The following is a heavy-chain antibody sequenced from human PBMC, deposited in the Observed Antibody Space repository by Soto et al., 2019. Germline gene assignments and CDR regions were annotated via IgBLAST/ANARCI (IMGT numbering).Heavy chain of an antibody. CDR1: GYSFTGSY. D-gene: IGHD1-26*01. CDR2: INLSQGGT. V-gene: IGHV1-46*01. J-gene: IGHJ4*02. Sequence: ASVKVSCKASGYSFTGSYMHWVRQAPGQGREGRGIINLSQGGTNYAQKFRDRVTMTRDASTRTVYMLLSALRDDDTAVYYCARGGEVGPRGDYWGQGTVVTVSS. CDR3: ARGGEVGPRGDY.